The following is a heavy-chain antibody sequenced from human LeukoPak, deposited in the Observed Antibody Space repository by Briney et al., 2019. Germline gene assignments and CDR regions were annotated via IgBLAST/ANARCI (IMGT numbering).Heavy chain of an antibody. J-gene: IGHJ4*02. V-gene: IGHV1-8*01. CDR3: ARGRAGIAARSRSYYFDY. Sequence: ASVKVSCKASGYTFTSYDINWVRQATGQGLEWKGWMNLNSGNTGYAQKFQGRVTMTRNTSISTAYMELSSLRSEDTAVYYCARGRAGIAARSRSYYFDYWGQGTLVTVSS. CDR2: MNLNSGNT. D-gene: IGHD6-6*01. CDR1: GYTFTSYD.